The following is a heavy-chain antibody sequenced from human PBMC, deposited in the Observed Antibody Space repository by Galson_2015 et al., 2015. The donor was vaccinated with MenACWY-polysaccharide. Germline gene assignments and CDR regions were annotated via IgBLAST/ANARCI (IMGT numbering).Heavy chain of an antibody. CDR1: GIIFSDYS. D-gene: IGHD6-13*01. CDR3: AKRLVAAGMGLS. Sequence: SLRLSCAASGIIFSDYSMTWVRQAPGKGLEWVSTISESGKNIFYADSVKGRFTISRDNSKNTLYLQMNSLRAEDTAIYYCAKRLVAAGMGLSWGQGTLVTVSS. J-gene: IGHJ4*02. CDR2: ISESGKNI. V-gene: IGHV3-23*01.